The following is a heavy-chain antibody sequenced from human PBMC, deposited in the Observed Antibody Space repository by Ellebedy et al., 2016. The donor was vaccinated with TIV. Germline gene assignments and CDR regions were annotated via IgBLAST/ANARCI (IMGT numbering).Heavy chain of an antibody. CDR2: IYYTGTT. CDR1: GDSISGSY. CDR3: ARTNAFDI. Sequence: SETLSLTCTVSGDSISGSYWNWIRQPPGRGLEWIGCIYYTGTTYYNPSLKSRVTISLDTSKNQFSLKVNSVTAADTAVYYCARTNAFDIWGGGTMVTVSS. J-gene: IGHJ3*02. V-gene: IGHV4-59*01.